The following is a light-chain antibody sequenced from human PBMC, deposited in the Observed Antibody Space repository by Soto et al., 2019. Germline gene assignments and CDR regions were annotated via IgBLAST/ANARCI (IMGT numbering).Light chain of an antibody. Sequence: DIVMTQSPATLSVAPGERVTFSCRASQGVSRKLAWYQHKPGQAPRLLISGASTGATGIPARFSGSWSGTEFTLTISSLQSEDFAVYYCQQYNTWPPITFGQGTRLEIK. CDR2: GAS. CDR1: QGVSRK. J-gene: IGKJ5*01. CDR3: QQYNTWPPIT. V-gene: IGKV3-15*01.